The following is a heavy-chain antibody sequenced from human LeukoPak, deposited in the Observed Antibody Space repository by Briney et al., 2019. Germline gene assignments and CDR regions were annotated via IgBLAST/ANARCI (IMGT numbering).Heavy chain of an antibody. D-gene: IGHD3-3*01. CDR2: IYYSGST. Sequence: SETLSLTCTVSGGSISSYYWSWIRQPPGKGLEWIGYIYYSGSTNYNPSLKSRVTISVDTSKNQFSLKLSSVTAADTAVYYCARGGFWSGYYYYYMDVWGKGTTVTVSS. CDR3: ARGGFWSGYYYYYMDV. V-gene: IGHV4-59*01. CDR1: GGSISSYY. J-gene: IGHJ6*03.